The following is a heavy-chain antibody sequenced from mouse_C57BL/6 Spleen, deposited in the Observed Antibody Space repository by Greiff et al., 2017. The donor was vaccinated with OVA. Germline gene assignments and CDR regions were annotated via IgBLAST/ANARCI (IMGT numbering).Heavy chain of an antibody. V-gene: IGHV1-18*01. Sequence: EVQLQQSGPELVKPGASVKIPCKASGYTFTDYNMDWVKQSHGKSLEWIGDINPNNGGTIYNQKFKGKATLTVDKSSSTAYMELRSLTSEDTAVYYCARRGYYDYGGWYFDVWGTGTTVTVSS. J-gene: IGHJ1*03. CDR2: INPNNGGT. D-gene: IGHD2-4*01. CDR3: ARRGYYDYGGWYFDV. CDR1: GYTFTDYN.